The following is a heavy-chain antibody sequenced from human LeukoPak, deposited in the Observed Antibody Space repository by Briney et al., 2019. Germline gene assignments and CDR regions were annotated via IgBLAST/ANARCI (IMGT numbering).Heavy chain of an antibody. Sequence: GGSLRLSCAASGFTFNNYWISWVRQAPGKGLEWVANIKQDGSEKYYVDSVKGRFTISRDNSKNTLYLQMNSLRAEDTAVYYCARSEGVGAIDYWGQGTLVTVSS. D-gene: IGHD1-26*01. J-gene: IGHJ4*02. CDR2: IKQDGSEK. V-gene: IGHV3-7*01. CDR1: GFTFNNYW. CDR3: ARSEGVGAIDY.